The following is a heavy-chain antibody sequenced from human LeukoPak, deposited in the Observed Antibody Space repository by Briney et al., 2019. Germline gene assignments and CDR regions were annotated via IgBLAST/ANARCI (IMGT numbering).Heavy chain of an antibody. CDR1: GYTFTGYY. D-gene: IGHD3-9*01. CDR3: ARSLILTGHYYYYYMDV. Sequence: ASVKVSCKASGYTFTGYYIHWVRQAPGQGLEWMGWINPNSGGTNYAQKFQGRVTMTRDTSISTAYMELSSLRSEDTAVYYCARSLILTGHYYYYYMDVWGKGTTVTVS. CDR2: INPNSGGT. V-gene: IGHV1-2*02. J-gene: IGHJ6*03.